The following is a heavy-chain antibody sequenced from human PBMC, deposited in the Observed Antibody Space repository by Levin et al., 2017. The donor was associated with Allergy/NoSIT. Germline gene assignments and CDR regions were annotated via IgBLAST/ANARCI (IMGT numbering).Heavy chain of an antibody. CDR1: GGSISSGDYY. Sequence: SETLSLTCTVSGGSISSGDYYWSWIRQPPGKGLEWIGYIYYSGSTYYNPSLKSRVTISVDTSKNQFSLKLSSVTAADTAVYYCARASYDILTEPAFDPWGQGTLVTVSS. CDR3: ARASYDILTEPAFDP. CDR2: IYYSGST. J-gene: IGHJ5*02. D-gene: IGHD3-9*01. V-gene: IGHV4-30-4*01.